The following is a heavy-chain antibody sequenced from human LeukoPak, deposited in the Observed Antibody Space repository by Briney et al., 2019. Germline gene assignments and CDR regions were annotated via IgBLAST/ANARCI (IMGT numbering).Heavy chain of an antibody. D-gene: IGHD2-2*01. V-gene: IGHV1-69*01. CDR1: GGTFSSYA. J-gene: IGHJ4*02. CDR2: IIPIFGTA. CDR3: ARDLNGRYQLLSNFDY. Sequence: SVKVSCKASGGTFSSYAISWVRQAPGQGLEWMGGIIPIFGTANYAQKFQGRVTITADESTSTAYMELSSLRSDDTAVYYCARDLNGRYQLLSNFDYWGQGTLVTVSS.